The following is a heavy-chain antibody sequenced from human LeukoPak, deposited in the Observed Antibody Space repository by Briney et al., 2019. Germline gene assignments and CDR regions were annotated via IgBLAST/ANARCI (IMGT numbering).Heavy chain of an antibody. J-gene: IGHJ4*02. CDR3: ARGQPPYSDGSAYYAGGFYYFDR. D-gene: IGHD3-22*01. CDR2: INHSGSA. Sequence: SETLSLTCGVCGGSLSGHYWTWIRQTAGKGLEWIGEINHSGSAKYNPSLKSRVSISVTLPKNQFSLDQTSVTAADTAVYYCARGQPPYSDGSAYYAGGFYYFDRWGQGTLVTVSS. V-gene: IGHV4-34*01. CDR1: GGSLSGHY.